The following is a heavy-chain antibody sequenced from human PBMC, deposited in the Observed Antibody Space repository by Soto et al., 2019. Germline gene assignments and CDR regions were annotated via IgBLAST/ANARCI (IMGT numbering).Heavy chain of an antibody. Sequence: QVQLQESGPGLVKPSETLSLTCSIFGDSITSNYWSWIRQPPGKGLEWIGYIYYSGSTNYNPSLKSRITISIDTSKTQFSLKLTSVTAADTAVYYCARGGYGYFPLDYWGQGTLVTVSS. V-gene: IGHV4-59*01. J-gene: IGHJ4*02. D-gene: IGHD5-12*01. CDR2: IYYSGST. CDR3: ARGGYGYFPLDY. CDR1: GDSITSNY.